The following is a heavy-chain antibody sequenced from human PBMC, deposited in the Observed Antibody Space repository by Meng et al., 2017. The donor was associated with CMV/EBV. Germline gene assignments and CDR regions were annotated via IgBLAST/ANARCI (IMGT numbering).Heavy chain of an antibody. V-gene: IGHV2-5*02. CDR2: IYWDDDK. CDR1: GFSLSTSGVG. Sequence: QITLKESGPTLVKTTQTLTLTCTFSGFSLSTSGVGVGWIRQPPGKALEWLALIYWDDDKRYSPSLKSRLTITKDTSKNQVVLTMTNMDPVDTATYYCAHLDTAKLHFDYWGQGTLVTVSS. J-gene: IGHJ4*02. CDR3: AHLDTAKLHFDY. D-gene: IGHD5-18*01.